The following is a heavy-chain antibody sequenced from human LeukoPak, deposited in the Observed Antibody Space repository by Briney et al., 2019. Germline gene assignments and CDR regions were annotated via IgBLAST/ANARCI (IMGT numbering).Heavy chain of an antibody. Sequence: GGSLRLSCAASGFTFSSYWMHWVRQAPGKGLVWVSRINSDGSSTSYVDSVKGRFTISRDNAKNTLYLQMNSLRAEDTAVYYCARRSSGSPPYYFGYWGQGTLVTVSS. V-gene: IGHV3-74*01. CDR1: GFTFSSYW. CDR2: INSDGSST. J-gene: IGHJ4*02. CDR3: ARRSSGSPPYYFGY. D-gene: IGHD1-26*01.